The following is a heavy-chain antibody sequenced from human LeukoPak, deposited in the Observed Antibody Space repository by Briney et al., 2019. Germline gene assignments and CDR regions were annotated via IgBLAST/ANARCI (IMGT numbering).Heavy chain of an antibody. Sequence: PSETLSLTCAVYGGSLSGYYWSWIRQPPGKGLEWIGEINHSGSTNYNPSLKSRVTISVDTSKNQFSLKLSSVTAADTAVYYCARGQTYYDFWSGPRGLDFDYWGQGTLVTVSS. V-gene: IGHV4-34*01. D-gene: IGHD3-3*01. J-gene: IGHJ4*02. CDR2: INHSGST. CDR1: GGSLSGYY. CDR3: ARGQTYYDFWSGPRGLDFDY.